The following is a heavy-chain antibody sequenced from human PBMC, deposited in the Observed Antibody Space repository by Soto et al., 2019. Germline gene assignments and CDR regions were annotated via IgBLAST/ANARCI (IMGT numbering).Heavy chain of an antibody. Sequence: QAGGSLRLSCTASGFTFGDYAMSWFRQAPGKGLEWVGFIRSKAYGGTTEYAASVKGRFTISRDDSKSIAYLQMNSLKTEDTAVYYCTRVPIAAVGYYYGMDVWGQGTTVTVSS. CDR2: IRSKAYGGTT. D-gene: IGHD6-13*01. CDR1: GFTFGDYA. V-gene: IGHV3-49*03. J-gene: IGHJ6*02. CDR3: TRVPIAAVGYYYGMDV.